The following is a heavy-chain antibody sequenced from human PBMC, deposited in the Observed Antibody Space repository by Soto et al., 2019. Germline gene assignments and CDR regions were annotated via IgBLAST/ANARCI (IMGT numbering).Heavy chain of an antibody. CDR1: GGSISTGGYY. J-gene: IGHJ4*02. CDR3: ARGLSVTFFDN. V-gene: IGHV4-31*03. Sequence: QVQLQESGPGLVKPSQTLSLTCTVSGGSISTGGYYWTWIRQHPGKGLEWIGYIYYSGSTYYNPSLKSRVTISVDTYKNQFSLKLSSVTAADTAVYYCARGLSVTFFDNWGQGTLVTVSS. D-gene: IGHD4-17*01. CDR2: IYYSGST.